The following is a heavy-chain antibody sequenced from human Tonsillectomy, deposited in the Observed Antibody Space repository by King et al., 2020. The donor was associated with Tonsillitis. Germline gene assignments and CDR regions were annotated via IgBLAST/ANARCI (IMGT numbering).Heavy chain of an antibody. V-gene: IGHV6-1*01. CDR2: TYYRSKWYN. D-gene: IGHD3-22*01. CDR3: ARRRDDSSGYYDFGVHYGMDV. Sequence: VQLQQSGPGLVKPSQTLSLTCAISGDSVSSNSAAWNWIRQSPSRGLEWLGRTYYRSKWYNDYAVSVKSRITINPDTSKNQFSLQLNSVTPDDTAVYYCARRRDDSSGYYDFGVHYGMDVWGQGTTVTVSS. CDR1: GDSVSSNSAA. J-gene: IGHJ6*02.